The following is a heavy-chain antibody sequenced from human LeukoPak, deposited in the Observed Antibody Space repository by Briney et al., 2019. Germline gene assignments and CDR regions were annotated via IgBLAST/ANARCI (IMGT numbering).Heavy chain of an antibody. CDR3: ASRQGYSYGPRDY. D-gene: IGHD5-18*01. Sequence: PSETLSLTCAVYGGSFSGYYWSWIRQPPGKGLEWIGEINHSGSTNYNPSLKSRVTISVDTTKNQFSLKLSSVTAADTAVYYCASRQGYSYGPRDYWGQGTLVTVSS. V-gene: IGHV4-34*01. CDR1: GGSFSGYY. CDR2: INHSGST. J-gene: IGHJ4*02.